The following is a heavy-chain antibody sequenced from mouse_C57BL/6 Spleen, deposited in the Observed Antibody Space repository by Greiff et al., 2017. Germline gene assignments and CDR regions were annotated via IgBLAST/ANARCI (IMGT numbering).Heavy chain of an antibody. CDR2: INPSTGGT. V-gene: IGHV1-42*01. CDR3: ARSGSYDGYSWFAY. CDR1: GYSFTGYY. J-gene: IGHJ3*01. D-gene: IGHD2-3*01. Sequence: VQLKQSGPELVKPGASVKISCKASGYSFTGYYMNWVKQSPEKSLEWIGEINPSTGGTTYNQKFKAKATLTVDKSSSTAYMQLKSLTSEDSAVYYGARSGSYDGYSWFAYWGQGTLVTVSA.